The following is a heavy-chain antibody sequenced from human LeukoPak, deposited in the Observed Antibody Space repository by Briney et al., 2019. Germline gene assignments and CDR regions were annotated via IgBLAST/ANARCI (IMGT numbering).Heavy chain of an antibody. CDR3: ARVGGGYVDY. V-gene: IGHV4-59*01. CDR2: MYYSGST. Sequence: SETLSLTCSVSGGSISNYYWSWIRQPPGKGLEYIGYMYYSGSTNYNPSLKSRVTISVDTSKNQFSLKLSSVTAADTAVYYCARVGGGYVDYWGQGTLVTVSS. J-gene: IGHJ4*02. D-gene: IGHD4-23*01. CDR1: GGSISNYY.